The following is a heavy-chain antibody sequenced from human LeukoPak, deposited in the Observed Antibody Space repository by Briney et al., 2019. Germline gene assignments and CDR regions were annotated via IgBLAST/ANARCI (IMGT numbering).Heavy chain of an antibody. D-gene: IGHD5-24*01. Sequence: GGSLRLSCAASGFTFSDYSMNWVRQAPGKGLEWISYIGIDSGNTNYADSVKGRFTISGDKAKNSLYPQMNSLRVEDSAVYYCARDYKYAFDNWGQGTLVTVSS. CDR3: ARDYKYAFDN. V-gene: IGHV3-48*01. J-gene: IGHJ4*02. CDR1: GFTFSDYS. CDR2: IGIDSGNT.